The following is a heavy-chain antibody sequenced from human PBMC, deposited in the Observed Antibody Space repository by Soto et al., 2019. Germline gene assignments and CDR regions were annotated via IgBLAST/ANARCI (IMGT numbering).Heavy chain of an antibody. J-gene: IGHJ6*02. V-gene: IGHV4-39*02. D-gene: IGHD3-16*01. CDR3: VRVWVGPSWNNYERLGAMDL. CDR1: GGSIASGSYY. CDR2: GFHSGST. Sequence: QLLESGPGLLKPSETLSLTCTVSGGSIASGSYYWDWIRQAPGKGLEWIGSGFHSGSTYYNPCSKSRATIFVDTSKNEFSLTLRSVSAAETAVYHCVRVWVGPSWNNYERLGAMDLWDQGTTVIVSS.